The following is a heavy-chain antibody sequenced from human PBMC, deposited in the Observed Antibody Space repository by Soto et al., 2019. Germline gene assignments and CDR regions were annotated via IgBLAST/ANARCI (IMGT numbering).Heavy chain of an antibody. V-gene: IGHV4-34*01. J-gene: IGHJ4*02. Sequence: QVQLQQWGAGLLKPSETLSLTCAVYGGSFSGYYWSWIRQPPGKGLEWIGEINHSGSTNYNLPLKSRVTISVDTSKNQFSLRLTSVTAADTAVYYCARGDFRDLGYWGQGTLVTLSS. CDR3: ARGDFRDLGY. D-gene: IGHD3-3*01. CDR2: INHSGST. CDR1: GGSFSGYY.